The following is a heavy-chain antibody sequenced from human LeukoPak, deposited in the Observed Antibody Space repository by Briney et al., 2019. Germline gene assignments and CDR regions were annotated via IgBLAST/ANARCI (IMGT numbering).Heavy chain of an antibody. CDR2: ISGSGGST. J-gene: IGHJ6*04. D-gene: IGHD5-12*01. CDR1: GFTFSSYA. Sequence: GGSLRLSCAASGFTFSSYAMSWVRQAPGKGLEWVSVISGSGGSTYYADSVKGRFTISRANSKNTLYLQMNSLRAEDTAVYYCGKKKSATTPNTYGYGGWGNGATVTVAS. V-gene: IGHV3-23*01. CDR3: GKKKSATTPNTYGYGG.